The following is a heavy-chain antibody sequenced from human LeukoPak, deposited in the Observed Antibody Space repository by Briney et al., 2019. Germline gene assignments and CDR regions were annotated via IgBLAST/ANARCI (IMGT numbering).Heavy chain of an antibody. Sequence: PSQTLSLACTVSGGSISSGSYYWSWIRQPAGKGLEWIGRIYTSGSTNYNPSLKSRVTISVDMSKNQFSLRLNSVTAADTAVYYCAGEKNAIAVAYWYFDLWGRGTLVTVSS. CDR2: IYTSGST. CDR1: GGSISSGSYY. J-gene: IGHJ2*01. V-gene: IGHV4-61*02. D-gene: IGHD6-19*01. CDR3: AGEKNAIAVAYWYFDL.